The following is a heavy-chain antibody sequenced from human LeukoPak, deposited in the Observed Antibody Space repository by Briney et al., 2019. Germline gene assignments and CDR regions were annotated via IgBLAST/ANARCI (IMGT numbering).Heavy chain of an antibody. J-gene: IGHJ4*02. V-gene: IGHV3-23*01. CDR2: ISGSGGST. CDR3: AKEESGYDYVDFAVDY. D-gene: IGHD5-12*01. CDR1: GFTFSSYA. Sequence: GVSLRLSCAASGFTFSSYAMSWVCQAPGKGLEWVSAISGSGGSTYYADSVKGRFTISRDNSKNTLYLQMNSLRAEDTAVYYCAKEESGYDYVDFAVDYWGQGTLVTVSS.